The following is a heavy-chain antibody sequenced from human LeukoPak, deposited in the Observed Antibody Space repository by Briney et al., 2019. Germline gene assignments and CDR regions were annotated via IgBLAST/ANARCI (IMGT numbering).Heavy chain of an antibody. CDR3: ARYYRNGPLDY. D-gene: IGHD1-26*01. CDR1: GVSISSYY. Sequence: SETLSLTCTVSGVSISSYYWSWIRQPAGKGLEWIGRIYTSGSTNYNPSLKSRVIMSVDTSKNQFSLKLSSVTAADTAVFYCARYYRNGPLDYWGQGTLVTVSS. J-gene: IGHJ4*02. V-gene: IGHV4-4*07. CDR2: IYTSGST.